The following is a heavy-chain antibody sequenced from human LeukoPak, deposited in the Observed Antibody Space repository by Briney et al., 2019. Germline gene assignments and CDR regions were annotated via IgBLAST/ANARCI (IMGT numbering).Heavy chain of an antibody. CDR3: AGPVGRYSSGLYYYYFDY. J-gene: IGHJ4*02. V-gene: IGHV4-4*02. D-gene: IGHD3-22*01. CDR2: MYLSGTT. CDR1: GDSINSLDL. Sequence: SETLSLTCTVSGDSINSLDLWSWVRQPPGKGLEWIGEMYLSGTTHSNPSVKSRVTISIDKSKNQFFLNLSSVTAADTAVYYCAGPVGRYSSGLYYYYFDYWGQGTLVTVSS.